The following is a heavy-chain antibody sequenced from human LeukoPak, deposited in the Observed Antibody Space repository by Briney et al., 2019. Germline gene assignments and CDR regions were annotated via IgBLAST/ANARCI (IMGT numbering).Heavy chain of an antibody. D-gene: IGHD3-10*01. V-gene: IGHV3-30*04. CDR1: GFTFSNYA. Sequence: PGRSLRPSCAASGFTFSNYAMHWVRQAPGKGLEWVAVISYDGSNKYYADSVKGRFTISRDNSKNTLYLQMNSLRAEDTAVYYCARGRHYYGSGRYSDYWGQGTLVTVSS. CDR3: ARGRHYYGSGRYSDY. J-gene: IGHJ4*02. CDR2: ISYDGSNK.